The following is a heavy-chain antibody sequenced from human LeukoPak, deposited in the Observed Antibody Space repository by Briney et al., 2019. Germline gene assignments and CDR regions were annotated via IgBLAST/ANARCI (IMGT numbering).Heavy chain of an antibody. Sequence: GGSLRLSCAASGFTFSSYWMSWVRQAPGKGLEWVANIKQDGSENYYVDSVKGRFTISRDNAKNSLYLQMNSLRAEDTAVYYCARVRTTVTTFDAFDIWGQGTMVTVSS. CDR1: GFTFSSYW. CDR2: IKQDGSEN. D-gene: IGHD4-17*01. J-gene: IGHJ3*02. CDR3: ARVRTTVTTFDAFDI. V-gene: IGHV3-7*01.